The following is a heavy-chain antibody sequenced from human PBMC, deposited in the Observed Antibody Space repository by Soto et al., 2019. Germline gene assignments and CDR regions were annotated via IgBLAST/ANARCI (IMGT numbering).Heavy chain of an antibody. CDR2: INESGST. CDR3: ARSRRGFGSSWYDWFDP. Sequence: PSETLSLTCAVYGGPFSGHYWSWIRQPPGKGLEWIGEINESGSTKYNPSLKSRVTTSLDTSKNQFSLKLSSVTAADTAVYYCARSRRGFGSSWYDWFDPWGQGTLVTVSS. V-gene: IGHV4-34*01. D-gene: IGHD6-13*01. CDR1: GGPFSGHY. J-gene: IGHJ5*02.